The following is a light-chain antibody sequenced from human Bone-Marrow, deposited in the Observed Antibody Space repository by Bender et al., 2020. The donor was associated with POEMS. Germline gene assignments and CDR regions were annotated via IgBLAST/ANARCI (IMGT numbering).Light chain of an antibody. CDR1: ALPRQY. CDR3: QSADSSGTYWL. CDR2: EDS. V-gene: IGLV3-25*03. Sequence: SYELTQPSSVSVSPGQTASITCSGDALPRQYTYWYQQKPGQAPVVLIYEDSARASGIPERFSGSNSGTTVTLTIDAVQAEDEADYYCQSADSSGTYWLFGGGTKLTVL. J-gene: IGLJ3*02.